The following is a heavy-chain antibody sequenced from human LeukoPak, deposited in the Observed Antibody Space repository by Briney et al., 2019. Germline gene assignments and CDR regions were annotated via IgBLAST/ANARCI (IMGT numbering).Heavy chain of an antibody. CDR3: ARGVLNYDYVWGSYRPVHFDY. D-gene: IGHD3-16*02. Sequence: ASVKVSCKASGYTFTGYYVHWVRQAPGQGLEWMGWIHPNTGGTNSAQKFQGRVTMTRDTSISTAYMELSRLRSDDTAVYYCARGVLNYDYVWGSYRPVHFDYWGQGTLVTVSS. CDR2: IHPNTGGT. CDR1: GYTFTGYY. V-gene: IGHV1-2*02. J-gene: IGHJ4*02.